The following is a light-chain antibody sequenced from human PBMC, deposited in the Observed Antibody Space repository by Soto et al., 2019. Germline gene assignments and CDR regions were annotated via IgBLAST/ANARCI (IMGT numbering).Light chain of an antibody. CDR2: EVS. Sequence: QSALTQPASVSGSPGQSITISCTATNSDFGAYNSVSWYQHHPGKAPKLMIYEVSNRPSGVSNRFSGSKSGNTASLTISGLQAEDEADYYCSSYTGSSQGVFGGGTKVTVL. CDR1: NSDFGAYNS. V-gene: IGLV2-14*01. CDR3: SSYTGSSQGV. J-gene: IGLJ3*02.